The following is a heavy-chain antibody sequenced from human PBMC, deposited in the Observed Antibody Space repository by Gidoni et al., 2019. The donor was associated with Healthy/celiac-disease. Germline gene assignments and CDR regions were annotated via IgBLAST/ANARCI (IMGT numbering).Heavy chain of an antibody. Sequence: EVQLVESGGVVVQPGGSLRLSCAASGFTFDDYTMHWVRQAPGKGLEWVSLISWDGGSTYYADSVKGRFTISRDNSKNSLYLQMNSLRTEDTALYYCATLGYGDYGSDYWGQGTLVTVSS. CDR1: GFTFDDYT. CDR2: ISWDGGST. CDR3: ATLGYGDYGSDY. J-gene: IGHJ4*02. V-gene: IGHV3-43*01. D-gene: IGHD4-17*01.